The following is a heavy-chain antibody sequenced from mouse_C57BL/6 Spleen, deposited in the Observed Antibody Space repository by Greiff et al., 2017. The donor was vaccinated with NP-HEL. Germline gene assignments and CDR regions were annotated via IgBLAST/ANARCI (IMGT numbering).Heavy chain of an antibody. J-gene: IGHJ4*01. Sequence: QVQLQQSGAELARPGASVKMSCKASGYTFTSYTMHWVKQRPGQGLEWIGYINPSSGYTKYNQKFKDKATLTADKSSSTAYVQLSSLTSEDSAVYYCARDYYGSRVYAMDYWGQGTSVTVSS. CDR2: INPSSGYT. CDR1: GYTFTSYT. D-gene: IGHD1-1*01. CDR3: ARDYYGSRVYAMDY. V-gene: IGHV1-4*01.